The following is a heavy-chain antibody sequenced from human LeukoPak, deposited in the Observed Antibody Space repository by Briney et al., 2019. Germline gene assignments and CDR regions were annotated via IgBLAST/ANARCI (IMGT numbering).Heavy chain of an antibody. CDR3: ARAVATAGNDY. J-gene: IGHJ4*02. CDR1: GYTFTGYY. CDR2: INPNSGGT. V-gene: IGHV1-2*02. D-gene: IGHD4-23*01. Sequence: ASVTVSSKASGYTFTGYYMHWVRQAPGQGLEWMGWINPNSGGTNYAQKFQGRVTMTRDTSISTAYMELSRLRSDDTAVYYCARAVATAGNDYWGQGTLVTVSS.